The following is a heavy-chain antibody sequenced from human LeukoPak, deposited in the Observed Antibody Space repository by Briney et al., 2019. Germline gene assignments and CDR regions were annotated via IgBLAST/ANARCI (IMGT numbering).Heavy chain of an antibody. J-gene: IGHJ4*02. CDR3: VRGFGGYSFDY. CDR1: GFTVSNNY. CDR2: ISTGGSP. D-gene: IGHD3-3*01. V-gene: IGHV3-53*01. Sequence: GGSLRLSCAASGFTVSNNYMTWVRQAPGKGLEWVSLISTGGSPYYTDSVKGRFTISRDNSKNTLFLQMNSLRAEDTAVYYCVRGFGGYSFDYWGQGTLVTISS.